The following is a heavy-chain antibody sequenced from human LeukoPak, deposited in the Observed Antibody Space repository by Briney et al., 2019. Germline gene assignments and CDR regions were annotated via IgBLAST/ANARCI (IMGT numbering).Heavy chain of an antibody. CDR3: ASRDDYDSSGFSRFYFDY. CDR1: GGTFSSYA. CDR2: IIPIFGTA. Sequence: GASVKVSCKASGGTFSSYAISWVRQAPGQGLEWMGGIIPIFGTANYAQKFQGRVTITTDESTSTAYMELSSLRSEDTAVYYCASRDDYDSSGFSRFYFDYWGQGTLVTVSS. V-gene: IGHV1-69*05. D-gene: IGHD3-22*01. J-gene: IGHJ4*02.